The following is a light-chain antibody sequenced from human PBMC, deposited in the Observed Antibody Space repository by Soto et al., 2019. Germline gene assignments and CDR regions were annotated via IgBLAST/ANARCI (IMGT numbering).Light chain of an antibody. CDR3: SAWDDSLSGPGVV. V-gene: IGLV1-44*01. CDR1: SSNIGTYS. Sequence: QAVVTQPPSASGTPGQRVTISCSGSSSNIGTYSVNWYQQLPGTAPKLLMYTNDQRPSGVPDRFFGSRSGTSASLAISGLQSEDEADYYCSAWDDSLSGPGVVFGGGTKLTVL. J-gene: IGLJ2*01. CDR2: TND.